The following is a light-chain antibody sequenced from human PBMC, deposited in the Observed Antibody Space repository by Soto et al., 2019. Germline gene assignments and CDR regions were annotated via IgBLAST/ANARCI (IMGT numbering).Light chain of an antibody. CDR3: HQSYNSPLT. CDR2: AAS. V-gene: IGKV1-39*01. Sequence: DIQMTQSQSSLSASVGDRVTITCRASQSITQSITSFVNWYQQKPGKAPKLLIYAASTFQSGVPSRFSGCGSGTDFTLTISSLQPEDFATYYCHQSYNSPLTSGGGTKVESK. J-gene: IGKJ4*01. CDR1: QSITQSITSF.